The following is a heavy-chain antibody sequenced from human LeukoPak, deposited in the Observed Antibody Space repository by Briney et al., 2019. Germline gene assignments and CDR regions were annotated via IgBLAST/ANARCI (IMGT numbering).Heavy chain of an antibody. Sequence: GGSLRLSCAASGFTFSTFGMNWVRQAPGKGLEWVSYISSNSDNIYHADSVKGRFTISRDNAENSLYLQMNSLRVEDTAVYYCAKESRIAAAGLYYYYYYMDVWGKGTTVTISS. V-gene: IGHV3-48*01. CDR3: AKESRIAAAGLYYYYYYMDV. CDR2: ISSNSDNI. D-gene: IGHD6-13*01. CDR1: GFTFSTFG. J-gene: IGHJ6*03.